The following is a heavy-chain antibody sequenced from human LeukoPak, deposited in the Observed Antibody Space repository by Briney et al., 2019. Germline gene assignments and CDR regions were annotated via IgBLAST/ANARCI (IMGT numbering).Heavy chain of an antibody. J-gene: IGHJ1*01. Sequence: GASVKVSCKASGYTFSSYAISWVRQAPGQGLEWMGGIIPIFGTANYAQKFQGRVTITADESTSTAYMELSSLRSEDTAVYYCASSIAAAGSEYFQHWGQGTLVTVSS. V-gene: IGHV1-69*13. CDR1: GYTFSSYA. D-gene: IGHD6-13*01. CDR3: ASSIAAAGSEYFQH. CDR2: IIPIFGTA.